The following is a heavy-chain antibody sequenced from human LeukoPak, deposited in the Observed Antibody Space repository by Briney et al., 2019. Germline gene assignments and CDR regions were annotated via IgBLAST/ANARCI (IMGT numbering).Heavy chain of an antibody. CDR3: ARVSTYHDSVTCYSEPLAY. J-gene: IGHJ4*02. V-gene: IGHV1-46*02. CDR2: INPSGGSASYTGIPNDDNT. CDR1: GYIFKNYN. D-gene: IGHD3-9*01. Sequence: ASVKVSCKTSGYIFKNYNMHWVRQAPGQGLEWMGIINPSGGSASYTGIPNDDNTIYAQKFQGRLILTGDASTSTAYMELRSLTSEDTAVYFCARVSTYHDSVTCYSEPLAYWGQGTVVAVSS.